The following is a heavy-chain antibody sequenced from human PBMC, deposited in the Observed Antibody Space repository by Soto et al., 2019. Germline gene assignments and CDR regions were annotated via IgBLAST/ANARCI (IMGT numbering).Heavy chain of an antibody. CDR2: INPSGGGT. D-gene: IGHD3-3*01. Sequence: QVQLVQSGAEVKKPGASVKVSCKASGYTFTSYTMHWVRQAPGQGLEWMGMINPSGGGTSYAQNCQGRVTMTRDTSTSTLYMELSSLRSEDTAVYYCARESNYDAPTDYYYGMDVRGQGTTVTVSS. V-gene: IGHV1-46*01. J-gene: IGHJ6*02. CDR1: GYTFTSYT. CDR3: ARESNYDAPTDYYYGMDV.